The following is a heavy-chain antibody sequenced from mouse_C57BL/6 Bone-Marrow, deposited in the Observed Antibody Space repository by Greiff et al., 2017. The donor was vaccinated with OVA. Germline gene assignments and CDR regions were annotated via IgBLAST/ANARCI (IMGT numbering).Heavy chain of an antibody. CDR1: GYTFTSYT. V-gene: IGHV1-4*01. D-gene: IGHD2-1*01. CDR3: AREDGNWFAY. CDR2: INPSSGYT. J-gene: IGHJ3*01. Sequence: VQLQQSGAELERPGASVKMSCKASGYTFTSYTMHWVKQRPGQGLEWIGYINPSSGYTKYNQKFKDKATLTADKSSSTAYMQLSSLTSEDSAVYYCAREDGNWFAYWGQGTLVTVSA.